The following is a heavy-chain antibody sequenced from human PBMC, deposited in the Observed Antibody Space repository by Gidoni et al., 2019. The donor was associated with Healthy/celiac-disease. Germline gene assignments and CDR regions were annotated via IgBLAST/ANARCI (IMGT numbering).Heavy chain of an antibody. D-gene: IGHD5-18*01. Sequence: QVQLQESGPGLVTPSETLSLTCHVPGGSVRSGSYYWSWIRQPPGKGLEWIGYFYYSGSPNYNPSLNSRVTISVDTSKNQFSLKLSSVTAADTAVYYCARVRGQLMKYYFDYWGQGTLVTVSS. CDR3: ARVRGQLMKYYFDY. CDR2: FYYSGSP. J-gene: IGHJ4*02. CDR1: GGSVRSGSYY. V-gene: IGHV4-61*01.